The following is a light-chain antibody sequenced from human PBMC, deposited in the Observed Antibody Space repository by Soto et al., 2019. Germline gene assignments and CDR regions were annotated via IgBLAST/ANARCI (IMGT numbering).Light chain of an antibody. V-gene: IGKV1-9*01. CDR1: QGIANF. J-gene: IGKJ3*01. CDR2: GAS. CDR3: QQLNSFPIP. Sequence: IPLTQSPSSLSASEGDRVTISCRASQGIANFLAWYQQKPGKAPKLLIYGASTLQSGVPSRFSGSGSGTDFTLTISSLQPEDFATYYCQQLNSFPIPFGPGTKVDIK.